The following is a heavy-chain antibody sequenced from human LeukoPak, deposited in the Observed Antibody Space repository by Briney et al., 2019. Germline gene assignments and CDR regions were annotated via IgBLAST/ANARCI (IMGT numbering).Heavy chain of an antibody. J-gene: IGHJ4*02. V-gene: IGHV4-61*01. CDR1: GGSFNSGSYY. CDR3: ARAAYSGSYHSDY. D-gene: IGHD1-26*01. Sequence: SETLSLTCTVSGGSFNSGSYYWNWIRQPPGKGLEWIGYIYYSGSTNYNPSLKSRVTISVDTSKNQFSLKLSSVTAADTAVYYCARAAYSGSYHSDYWGQGTLVTVSS. CDR2: IYYSGST.